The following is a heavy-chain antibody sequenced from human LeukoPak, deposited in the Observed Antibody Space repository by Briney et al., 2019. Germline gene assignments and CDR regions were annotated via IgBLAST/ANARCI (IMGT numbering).Heavy chain of an antibody. CDR2: IYPGDSDT. CDR1: GYSFTSYW. D-gene: IGHD3-22*01. V-gene: IGHV5-51*01. CDR3: ARHPYYYDSSGYSFDY. J-gene: IGHJ4*02. Sequence: GESLKISCKGSGYSFTSYWIGWVRQMPGKGLEWTGIIYPGDSDTRYSPSFQGQVTISADKSISTAYLQWSSLKASDTAMYYCARHPYYYDSSGYSFDYWGQGTLVTVSS.